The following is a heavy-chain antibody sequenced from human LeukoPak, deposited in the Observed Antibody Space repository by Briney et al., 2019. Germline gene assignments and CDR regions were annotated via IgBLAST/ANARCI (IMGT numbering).Heavy chain of an antibody. D-gene: IGHD3-10*01. J-gene: IGHJ4*02. CDR2: TSSDLNVK. CDR3: AREGYYGSGSPPSLYFDY. CDR1: GFTFRNYV. Sequence: GGSLRLSCAASGFTFRNYVIHWVRQAPGKGLEWVAVTSSDLNVKLYADSVKGRFTISRDNTRSTLYLQMNSLRPEDTAIYYCAREGYYGSGSPPSLYFDYWGQGTLVTVSS. V-gene: IGHV3-30-3*01.